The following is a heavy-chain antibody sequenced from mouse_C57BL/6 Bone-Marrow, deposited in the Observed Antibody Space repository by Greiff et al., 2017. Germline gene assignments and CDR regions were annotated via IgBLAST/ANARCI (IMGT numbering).Heavy chain of an antibody. D-gene: IGHD2-3*01. CDR1: GFNIKDYY. Sequence: EVQLQQSGAELVKPGASVKLSCTASGFNIKDYYMHWVKQRTEQGLEWIGRLDPEDGETKYAPKFQGKATITADTSSNTAYLQLISLTSEDTAVYYCAAHRWLLLYFDVWGTGTTVTVSS. V-gene: IGHV14-2*01. CDR2: LDPEDGET. J-gene: IGHJ1*03. CDR3: AAHRWLLLYFDV.